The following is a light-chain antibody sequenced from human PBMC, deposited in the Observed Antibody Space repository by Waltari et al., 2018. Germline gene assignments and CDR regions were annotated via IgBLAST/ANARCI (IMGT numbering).Light chain of an antibody. CDR1: QPISRS. J-gene: IGKJ5*01. V-gene: IGKV1-13*02. CDR3: QQFYSSVSG. Sequence: AIQLTQSPSSLSASVGDRVTMTCRASQPISRSLAWFQQKPGKVPKLLIFEASNLENGVPSRFSGSGGGTVFTLTISSLQPEDFATYYCQQFYSSVSGFGQGTRLEIQ. CDR2: EAS.